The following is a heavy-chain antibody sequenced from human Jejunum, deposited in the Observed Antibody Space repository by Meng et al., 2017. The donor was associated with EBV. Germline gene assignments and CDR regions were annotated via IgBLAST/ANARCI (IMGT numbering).Heavy chain of an antibody. V-gene: IGHV1-69*15. CDR1: GDRFGTYS. D-gene: IGHD4-17*01. J-gene: IGHJ4*02. CDR2: TVPIFGTT. CDR3: ARAGGDYEDY. Sequence: QDPLLQSGPEAKKPGPSVKVSCKASGDRFGTYSVSWVRQAPGEGLEWMGNTVPIFGTTSYAQKFQGRVTITADESTRTAFMELRNLRSEDSAMYYCARAGGDYEDYWGQGTLVTVAS.